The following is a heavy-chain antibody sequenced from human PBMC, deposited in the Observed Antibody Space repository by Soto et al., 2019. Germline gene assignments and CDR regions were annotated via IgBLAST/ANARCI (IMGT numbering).Heavy chain of an antibody. CDR2: ISAYNGNT. CDR3: ARETKYYDFWSGYYTRGDQARHYFDY. D-gene: IGHD3-3*01. Sequence: ASVKVSCKASGYTFTSYGISWVRQAPGQGLEWMGWISAYNGNTNYAQKLQGRVTMTTDTSTSTAYMELRSLRSDDTAVYYCARETKYYDFWSGYYTRGDQARHYFDYRGQGTLVTVSS. V-gene: IGHV1-18*01. J-gene: IGHJ4*02. CDR1: GYTFTSYG.